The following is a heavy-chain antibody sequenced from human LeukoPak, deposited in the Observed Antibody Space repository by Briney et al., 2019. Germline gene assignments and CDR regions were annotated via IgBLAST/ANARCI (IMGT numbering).Heavy chain of an antibody. D-gene: IGHD1-26*01. CDR3: ARRGNGSFYYFDD. V-gene: IGHV4-39*02. J-gene: IGHJ4*02. Sequence: SETLSLTCFVSGDSITSRSFYWGWIRQPPGKNLEWIGNVYYSGRTSYNPSLKTRVTISVDTSRNHFSLKPTSVTAADTAVYYCARRGNGSFYYFDDWGQGTLVTVSS. CDR1: GDSITSRSFY. CDR2: VYYSGRT.